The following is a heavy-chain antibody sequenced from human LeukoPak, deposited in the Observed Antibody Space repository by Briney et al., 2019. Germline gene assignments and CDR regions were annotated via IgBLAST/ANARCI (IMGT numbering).Heavy chain of an antibody. CDR3: ARRFFDH. CDR1: GFTFSSYW. J-gene: IGHJ4*02. Sequence: GGALRLSCAASGFTFSSYWMSWVRQAPGKGLEWVANIKQDGREKYNVDSLKGRFNISRDNAKNSLYLQMTSLRAEDTGVYYRARRFFDHWGQGTLLTVSS. V-gene: IGHV3-7*01. CDR2: IKQDGREK.